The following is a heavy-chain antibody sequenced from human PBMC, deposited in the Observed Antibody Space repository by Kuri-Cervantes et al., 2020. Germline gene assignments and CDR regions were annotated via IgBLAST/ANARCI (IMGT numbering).Heavy chain of an antibody. CDR1: GFTFSSYS. J-gene: IGHJ4*02. CDR3: AREVTTVPTGIDY. D-gene: IGHD4-17*01. Sequence: GESLKISCAASGFTFSSYSMNWVRQVPGKGLEWVSYISSSSSTIYYADSVKGRFTISRDNAKNSLYLQMNSLRAEDTAVYYCAREVTTVPTGIDYWGQGTLVTVSS. V-gene: IGHV3-48*01. CDR2: ISSSSSTI.